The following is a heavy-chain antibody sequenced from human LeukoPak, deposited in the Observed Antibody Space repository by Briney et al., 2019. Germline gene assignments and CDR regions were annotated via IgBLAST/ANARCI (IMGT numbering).Heavy chain of an antibody. J-gene: IGHJ4*02. CDR3: ARGREWEPKVFDY. CDR1: GGSISSYY. CDR2: IYYSGST. D-gene: IGHD1-26*01. Sequence: SETLSLTCTVSGGSISSYYWSWIRQPPGKGLEWIGYIYYSGSTNYNPSLKSRVTISVDTSKNQFSLKLSSVTAADTAVYYCARGREWEPKVFDYWGQGTLVTVSS. V-gene: IGHV4-59*01.